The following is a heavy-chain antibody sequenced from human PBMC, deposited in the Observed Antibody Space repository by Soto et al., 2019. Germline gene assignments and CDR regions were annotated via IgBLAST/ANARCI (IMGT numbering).Heavy chain of an antibody. CDR1: GGSISSSSYY. Sequence: QLQLQESGPGLVKPSETLSLTCTVSGGSISSSSYYWGWIRQPPGKGLEWIGSIYYSGSTYYNPSLKSRVTISVDTSKNQFSLKLSSVTAADTAVYYCARHGIRWWFDPWGQGTLVTVSS. J-gene: IGHJ5*02. CDR2: IYYSGST. V-gene: IGHV4-39*01. D-gene: IGHD1-26*01. CDR3: ARHGIRWWFDP.